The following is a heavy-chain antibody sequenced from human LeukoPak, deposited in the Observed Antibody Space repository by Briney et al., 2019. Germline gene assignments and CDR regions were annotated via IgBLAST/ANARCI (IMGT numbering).Heavy chain of an antibody. CDR3: ARDRDSSGWFHQIDY. CDR1: GGSISSSSYY. V-gene: IGHV4-39*07. CDR2: IYYSGST. Sequence: PSETLSLTCTVSGGSISSSSYYWGWIRQPPGKGLEWIGSIYYSGSTYYNPSLKSRVTISVDTSKNQFSLKLSSVTAADTAVYYCARDRDSSGWFHQIDYWGQGTLVTVSS. D-gene: IGHD6-19*01. J-gene: IGHJ4*02.